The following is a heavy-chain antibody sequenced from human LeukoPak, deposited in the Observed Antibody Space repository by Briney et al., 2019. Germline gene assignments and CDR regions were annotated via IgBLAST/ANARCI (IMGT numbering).Heavy chain of an antibody. CDR3: ARGLENYYDSSGPNY. CDR1: GYTFGTHW. CDR2: INPSGDVR. Sequence: ASVKVSCKASGYTFGTHWMHWVRQAPGQGLEWMGIINPSGDVRLYARKFQGRVTVTRDMSTRTVYMELSDLRPEDTAVYYCARGLENYYDSSGPNYWGQGTPVTVSS. D-gene: IGHD3-22*01. J-gene: IGHJ4*02. V-gene: IGHV1-46*01.